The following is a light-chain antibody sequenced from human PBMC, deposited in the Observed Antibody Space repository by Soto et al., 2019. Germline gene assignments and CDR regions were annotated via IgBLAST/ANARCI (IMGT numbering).Light chain of an antibody. CDR2: DAS. V-gene: IGKV3-11*01. CDR3: QQRGNWPLT. J-gene: IGKJ4*01. CDR1: QSVGRS. Sequence: EIVLTQSPATLSLSPGERATLSCRASQSVGRSLARYQQKPGQAPRLLIYDASNRATGIPARFSGSGSGTDFTLTISSLEPEDFAVYYCQQRGNWPLTFGGGTKVEIK.